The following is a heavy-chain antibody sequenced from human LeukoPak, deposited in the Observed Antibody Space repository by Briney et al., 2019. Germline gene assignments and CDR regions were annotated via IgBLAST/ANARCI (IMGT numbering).Heavy chain of an antibody. CDR3: ARAPVSASYYFDY. CDR1: GFTFSSYV. V-gene: IGHV3-33*01. CDR2: IWSDGSNK. J-gene: IGHJ4*02. D-gene: IGHD5/OR15-5a*01. Sequence: GGSLRLSCAASGFTFSSYVMHWVRQAPGKGLEWVAVIWSDGSNKYYADSVKGRFTISRDNSKNTLYLQMNTLRAEDTAVYYCARAPVSASYYFDYWGQGTLVTVSS.